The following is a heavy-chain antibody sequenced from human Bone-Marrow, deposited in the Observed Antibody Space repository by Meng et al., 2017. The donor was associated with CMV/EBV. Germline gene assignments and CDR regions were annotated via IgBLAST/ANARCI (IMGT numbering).Heavy chain of an antibody. CDR1: GFTFSDYY. V-gene: IGHV3-11*01. J-gene: IGHJ6*02. D-gene: IGHD3-10*01. CDR2: ISSSCSTI. CDR3: AREKTYGSGSYIHYGMDV. Sequence: GESLKISCAASGFTFSDYYMSWIRQAPGKGLEWVSYISSSCSTIYYADSVKGRFTISRDNAKNTLYLQMNSLRAEDTAVYYCAREKTYGSGSYIHYGMDVSGQGTTVTVSS.